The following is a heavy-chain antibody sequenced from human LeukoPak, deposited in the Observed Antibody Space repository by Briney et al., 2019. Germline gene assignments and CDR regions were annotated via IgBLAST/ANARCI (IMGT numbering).Heavy chain of an antibody. V-gene: IGHV4-59*01. Sequence: PSETLSLTCTVSGGSISSYYWSWIRQPPGKGLEWIGYIYYSGSTYYNPSLKSRVTISVDTSKNQFSLKLSSVAAADTAVYYCASGESIAAPGYWGQGTLVTVSS. J-gene: IGHJ4*02. CDR1: GGSISSYY. CDR3: ASGESIAAPGY. CDR2: IYYSGST. D-gene: IGHD6-6*01.